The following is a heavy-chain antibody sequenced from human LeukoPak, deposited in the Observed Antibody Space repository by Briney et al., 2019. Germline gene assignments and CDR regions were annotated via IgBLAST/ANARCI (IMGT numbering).Heavy chain of an antibody. CDR3: ARDRSRRYNWFDP. V-gene: IGHV3-7*01. D-gene: IGHD6-6*01. CDR1: GFTFSSYW. Sequence: GGSLRLSCAASGFTFSSYWMSWVRQAPGKGLEWVANIKQDGSEKYYVDSVKGRFTISRDNAKNSLYLQMNSLRAEDTAVYYCARDRSRRYNWFDPWGQGTPVTVSS. J-gene: IGHJ5*02. CDR2: IKQDGSEK.